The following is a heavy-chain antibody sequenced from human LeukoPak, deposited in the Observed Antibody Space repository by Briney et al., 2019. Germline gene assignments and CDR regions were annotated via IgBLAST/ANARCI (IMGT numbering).Heavy chain of an antibody. CDR3: VLSGYNKILAWGY. Sequence: GGSLRLSCAASGFTVSSIHVSWVRQAPGEGLEWVSVIYSGGNTYYADSVKGRFTISRDNSKNTLYLQMNNLRAEDTALYYCVLSGYNKILAWGYWGQGTLVTVSS. V-gene: IGHV3-53*01. D-gene: IGHD5-18*01. CDR2: IYSGGNT. J-gene: IGHJ4*02. CDR1: GFTVSSIH.